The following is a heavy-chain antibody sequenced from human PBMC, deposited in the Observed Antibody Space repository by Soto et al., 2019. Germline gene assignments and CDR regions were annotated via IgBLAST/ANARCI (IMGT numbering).Heavy chain of an antibody. Sequence: GASVKVSCKASGGTFSSYAISWVRQAPGQGLEWMGGIIPIFGTANYAQKFQGRVTITADESTSTAYMELSSLRPEDTAVYYCGAGYGGNLDIWGQGTMVTVSS. D-gene: IGHD2-15*01. CDR3: GAGYGGNLDI. J-gene: IGHJ3*02. CDR1: GGTFSSYA. V-gene: IGHV1-69*13. CDR2: IIPIFGTA.